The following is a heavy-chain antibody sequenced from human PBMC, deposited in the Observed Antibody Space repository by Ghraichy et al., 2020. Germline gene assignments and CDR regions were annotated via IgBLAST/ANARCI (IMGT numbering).Heavy chain of an antibody. CDR1: RAPVCTPV. CDR2: INPESGNT. D-gene: IGHD1-1*01. CDR3: GRVTPYKPKGWYLDL. V-gene: IGHV1-8*01. Sequence: ASVKVSCKIGRAPVCTPVTPGKLVCRLLLDKKKGWINPESGNTGYAQKFQGRLTTTRDTSTSTAYMELSGLTAEDTAVYYCGRVTPYKPKGWYLDLWGRGTPVTVSS. J-gene: IGHJ2*01.